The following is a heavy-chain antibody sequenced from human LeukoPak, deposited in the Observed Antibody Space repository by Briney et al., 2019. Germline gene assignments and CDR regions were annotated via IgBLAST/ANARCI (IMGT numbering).Heavy chain of an antibody. Sequence: GGSLRLSCAASGFTFDDYAMHWVRQAPGKGLEWVSGISWNSGSIGYADSVKGRFTISRDNAKNSLYLQMNSLRAEDTALYYCAKARCSSTSCYSNYFDYWGQGTLVTVSS. CDR3: AKARCSSTSCYSNYFDY. CDR2: ISWNSGSI. CDR1: GFTFDDYA. J-gene: IGHJ4*02. V-gene: IGHV3-9*01. D-gene: IGHD2-2*01.